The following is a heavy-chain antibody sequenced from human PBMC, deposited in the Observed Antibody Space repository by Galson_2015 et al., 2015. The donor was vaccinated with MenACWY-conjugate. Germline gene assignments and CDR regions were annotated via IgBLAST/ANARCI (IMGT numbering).Heavy chain of an antibody. V-gene: IGHV1-2*06. D-gene: IGHD2-2*01. Sequence: SVKVSCKAPGYTFTGFYLHWVRVAPGQGLEWMGRLTPHSGDTEYAQRFQDRVTMTRDMSISTAYLELSSLRFDDTAIYYCARGYAGGHMDVWGEGTTVTVSS. J-gene: IGHJ6*03. CDR1: GYTFTGFY. CDR3: ARGYAGGHMDV. CDR2: LTPHSGDT.